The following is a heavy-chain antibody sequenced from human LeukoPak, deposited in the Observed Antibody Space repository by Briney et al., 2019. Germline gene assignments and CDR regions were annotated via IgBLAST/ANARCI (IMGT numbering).Heavy chain of an antibody. V-gene: IGHV4-4*07. CDR2: IYTSGST. D-gene: IGHD3-10*01. Sequence: SETLSLTCTVSGGSISGYYWSWIRQPAGKGLEWIGRIYTSGSTNYNPSLKSRVTMSVDTSKNQFSLKLSSVTAADTAVYYCARDYGSGSYYRRLFAFDIWGQGTMVTVSS. CDR1: GGSISGYY. CDR3: ARDYGSGSYYRRLFAFDI. J-gene: IGHJ3*02.